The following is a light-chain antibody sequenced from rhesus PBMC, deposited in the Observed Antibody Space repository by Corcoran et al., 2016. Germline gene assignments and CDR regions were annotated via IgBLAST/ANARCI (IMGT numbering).Light chain of an antibody. V-gene: IGKV1-22*01. J-gene: IGKJ2*01. CDR2: KAS. Sequence: DIQMTQSPSSLSASVGDTVTITCRARQSISSWLAWYQQKPGKAPKFLIYKASSLQSGVPSRFGGSGSGTDFTLTISSLQSEDFATYYCQQYSSSPYSFGQGTKVEIK. CDR1: QSISSW. CDR3: QQYSSSPYS.